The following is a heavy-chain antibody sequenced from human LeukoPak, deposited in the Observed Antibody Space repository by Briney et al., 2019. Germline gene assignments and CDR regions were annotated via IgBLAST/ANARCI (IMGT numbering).Heavy chain of an antibody. CDR1: GGTFSSYA. J-gene: IGHJ1*01. V-gene: IGHV1-69*13. CDR3: ASCWSSSPFEYFQH. Sequence: RASVKVSCKASGGTFSSYAISWVRQAPGQGLEWMGGIIPIFGTANYAQKFQGRVTITADESTSTAYMELSSLRSEDTAVYYCASCWSSSPFEYFQHWGQGTLVTVSS. D-gene: IGHD6-6*01. CDR2: IIPIFGTA.